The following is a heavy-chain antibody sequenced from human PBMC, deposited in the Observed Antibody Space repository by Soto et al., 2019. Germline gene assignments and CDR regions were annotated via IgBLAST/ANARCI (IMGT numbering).Heavy chain of an antibody. CDR2: IYYSGST. Sequence: SETLSLTCTVSGGSISSYYWSWIRQPPGKGLEWIGYIYYSGSTNYNPSLKSRVTISVDTSKNQFSLKLSSVTAADTAVYYCARGVVPAALSYYYYYYMDVWGKGTTVTVSS. V-gene: IGHV4-59*01. J-gene: IGHJ6*03. CDR1: GGSISSYY. CDR3: ARGVVPAALSYYYYYYMDV. D-gene: IGHD2-2*01.